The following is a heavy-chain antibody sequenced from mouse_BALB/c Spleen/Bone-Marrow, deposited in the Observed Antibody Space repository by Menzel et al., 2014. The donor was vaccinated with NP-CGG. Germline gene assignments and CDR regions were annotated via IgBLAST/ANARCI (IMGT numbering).Heavy chain of an antibody. J-gene: IGHJ4*01. Sequence: QVQLQQSGAELVKPGTPVNLSCKASGYTFTDYIIHWVKQRSGQGLEWIGWFYPGSGSIKYNEKFKDKATLTADKSSNTVYMELSRLTSEDSAVYFCARHEDLDIRRRLSAMDYWGQGTSVTVSS. D-gene: IGHD2-12*01. V-gene: IGHV1-62-2*01. CDR1: GYTFTDYI. CDR3: ARHEDLDIRRRLSAMDY. CDR2: FYPGSGSI.